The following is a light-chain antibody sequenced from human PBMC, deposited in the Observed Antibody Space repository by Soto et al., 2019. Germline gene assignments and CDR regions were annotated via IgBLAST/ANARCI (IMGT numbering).Light chain of an antibody. V-gene: IGLV2-23*01. J-gene: IGLJ1*01. CDR1: GSDVRTYNL. CDR2: EAS. CDR3: CSYAGDKTYV. Sequence: QSVLTQPASVSGSPGQSITMSCTVTGSDVRTYNLVSWYQQHPGKVPKLIIYEASKRPSGVSNRFSGSQPGNTASLTVSGLQAGDEADYYCCSYAGDKTYVFGSGTKVTVL.